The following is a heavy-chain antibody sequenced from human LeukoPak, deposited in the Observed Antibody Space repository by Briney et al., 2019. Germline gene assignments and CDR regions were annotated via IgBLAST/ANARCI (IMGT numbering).Heavy chain of an antibody. V-gene: IGHV4-59*12. J-gene: IGHJ3*02. D-gene: IGHD3-16*01. CDR1: GGSINYYY. CDR3: ASIYDYVWGSQDAFDI. CDR2: IYYSGGT. Sequence: SETLSLTCSVSGGSINYYYWSWIRQPPGKGLEWIGYIYYSGGTNYNPSLKSRVTISVDTSKNQFSLKLSSVTAADTAVYYCASIYDYVWGSQDAFDIWGQGTMVTVSS.